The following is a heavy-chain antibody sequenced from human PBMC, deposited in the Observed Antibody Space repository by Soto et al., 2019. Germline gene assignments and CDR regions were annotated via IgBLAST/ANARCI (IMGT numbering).Heavy chain of an antibody. Sequence: VSVKVSCQTSVGTFSSYAISWVRQAHGQGLEWMGWISAYNGNTNYAQKLQGRVTMTTDTSTSTAYMELRSLRSDDTAVYYCARGVGSGTYYNQYNWFDPWGQGTLVTVSS. CDR2: ISAYNGNT. D-gene: IGHD3-10*01. CDR1: VGTFSSYA. CDR3: ARGVGSGTYYNQYNWFDP. V-gene: IGHV1-18*01. J-gene: IGHJ5*02.